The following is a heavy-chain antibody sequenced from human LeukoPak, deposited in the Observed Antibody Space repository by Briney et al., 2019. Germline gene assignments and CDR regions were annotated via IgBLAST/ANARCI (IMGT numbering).Heavy chain of an antibody. CDR3: ARDRLRFLESMVYYLDY. CDR1: GGSISSYY. Sequence: PSETLSLTCTVSGGSISSYYWSWIRQPAGQGLEWIGRIYTSGSTNYNPSLKSRVTMSVDTSKNQFSLKLSSVTAADTAVYYCARDRLRFLESMVYYLDYWGQGTLVTVSS. V-gene: IGHV4-4*07. J-gene: IGHJ4*02. CDR2: IYTSGST. D-gene: IGHD3-3*01.